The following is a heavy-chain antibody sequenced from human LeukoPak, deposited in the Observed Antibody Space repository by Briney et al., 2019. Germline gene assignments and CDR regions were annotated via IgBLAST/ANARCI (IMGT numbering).Heavy chain of an antibody. CDR2: IYPDDSDT. CDR3: ARRSYYDSGGYYYDF. V-gene: IGHV5-51*01. CDR1: GYSFTSYW. J-gene: IGHJ4*02. Sequence: GESLKISCKGSGYSFTSYWIGWVRQMPEKGLEWMGIIYPDDSDTRYSPSFQGQVTISADKSISTAYLQWSSLKASDTAMYYCARRSYYDSGGYYYDFWGQGTLVTVSS. D-gene: IGHD3-22*01.